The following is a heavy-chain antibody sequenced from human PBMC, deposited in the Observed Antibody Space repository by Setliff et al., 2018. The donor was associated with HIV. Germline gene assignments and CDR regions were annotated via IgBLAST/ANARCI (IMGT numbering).Heavy chain of an antibody. D-gene: IGHD5-12*01. Sequence: SETLSLTCDVSGGSISSNWWSWVRQSPGKGLEWIGSIYHSGTTYYNPSLKSRVTISVDTSKNQFFLKLSSVTAADTAVYYCARQGDGYNLYHVYYFDYWGQGTLVTVSS. J-gene: IGHJ4*02. CDR2: IYHSGTT. CDR1: GGSISSNW. V-gene: IGHV4-4*02. CDR3: ARQGDGYNLYHVYYFDY.